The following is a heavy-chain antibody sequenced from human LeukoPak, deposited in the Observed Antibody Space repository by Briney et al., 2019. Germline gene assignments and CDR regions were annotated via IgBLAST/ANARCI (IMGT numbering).Heavy chain of an antibody. CDR2: ILDSGYST. V-gene: IGHV3-23*01. CDR1: GFTFSSYA. CDR3: AKLGGHPLHNYYVGV. J-gene: IGHJ6*03. Sequence: PGGSLRLSCAASGFTFSSYAMSWVRQAPGKGLGRVSGILDSGYSTYYANSVKGRFTISRDNSNNTLYLQMNSLRAEDTAVYYCAKLGGHPLHNYYVGVWGKGTTVAVSS. D-gene: IGHD3-16*01.